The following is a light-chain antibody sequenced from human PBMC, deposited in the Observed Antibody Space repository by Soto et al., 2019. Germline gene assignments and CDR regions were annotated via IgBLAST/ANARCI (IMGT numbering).Light chain of an antibody. CDR2: GAS. J-gene: IGKJ4*01. CDR1: QSVSSY. Sequence: EIVLTQSPATLSVSPGERATLSCRASQSVSSYLAWYQQKPGQAPRPLIYGASTRATGSPARFSASGSGTEFSLTISSLHSEDFAVYYCQQDNRWPPWLTFGGGTKVEIK. CDR3: QQDNRWPPWLT. V-gene: IGKV3-15*01.